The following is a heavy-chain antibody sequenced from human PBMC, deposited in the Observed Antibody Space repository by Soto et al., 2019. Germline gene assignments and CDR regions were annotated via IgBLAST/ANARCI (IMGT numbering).Heavy chain of an antibody. V-gene: IGHV4-61*01. CDR3: MKAHESGDFLGLSV. D-gene: IGHD3-10*01. CDR2: MYKTVET. Sequence: SETLSLTCTVSGGSVSTGMKYCGWVQQPPGKALEFIGYMYKTVETLLNSSLKSRVTLSMETSKNQFSLTLSSVTAADTAVYFCMKAHESGDFLGLSVWVPGTTVTVSS. J-gene: IGHJ6*01. CDR1: GGSVSTGMKY.